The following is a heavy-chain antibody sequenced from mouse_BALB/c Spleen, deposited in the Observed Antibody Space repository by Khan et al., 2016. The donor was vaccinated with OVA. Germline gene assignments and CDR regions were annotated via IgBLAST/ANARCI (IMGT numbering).Heavy chain of an antibody. Sequence: EVQLQESGPEVVKPGASVKISCKASGYTFTDYNMDWLKQRHGKSLEWIGYFFPNSGGSGYNQKFKTKATLTVDISSNTAYMDLRSLTSEDSAVYYCVRSGYGSFAFLGQGTLVTVSA. V-gene: IGHV1S29*02. D-gene: IGHD1-2*01. CDR2: FFPNSGGS. CDR3: VRSGYGSFAF. J-gene: IGHJ3*01. CDR1: GYTFTDYN.